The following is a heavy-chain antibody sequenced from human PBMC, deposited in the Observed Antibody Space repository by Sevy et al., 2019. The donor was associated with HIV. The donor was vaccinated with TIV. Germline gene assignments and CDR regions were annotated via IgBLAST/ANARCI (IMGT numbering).Heavy chain of an antibody. Sequence: ASVKVSCKASGYTFTGYYMHWVRQAPGQGLEWIGWINPNSGGTNYAQKFQGRVTMTRDTSISTAYMELSRLRSDDTAVYYCASSRVLRFLEWLSFPYGMDVWGQGTTVTVSS. J-gene: IGHJ6*02. D-gene: IGHD3-3*01. V-gene: IGHV1-2*02. CDR2: INPNSGGT. CDR3: ASSRVLRFLEWLSFPYGMDV. CDR1: GYTFTGYY.